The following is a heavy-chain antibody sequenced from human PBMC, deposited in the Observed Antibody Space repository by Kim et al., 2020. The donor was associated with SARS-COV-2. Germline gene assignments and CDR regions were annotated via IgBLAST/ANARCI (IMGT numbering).Heavy chain of an antibody. V-gene: IGHV1-69*01. CDR3: ARGVVVPAAPFDY. J-gene: IGHJ4*02. Sequence: ERKFQGRVTITADESTSTAYMELSSLRSEDTAVYYCARGVVVPAAPFDYWGQGTLVTVSS. D-gene: IGHD2-2*01.